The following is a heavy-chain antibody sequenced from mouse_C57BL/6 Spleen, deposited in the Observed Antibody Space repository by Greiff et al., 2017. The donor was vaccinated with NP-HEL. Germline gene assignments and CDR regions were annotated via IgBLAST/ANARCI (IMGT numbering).Heavy chain of an antibody. Sequence: VKDRFTISRDDSESMLYLQMNNLKTEDTAMYYCVRRAYSSNSYAMDYWGQGTSVTVSS. J-gene: IGHJ4*01. D-gene: IGHD2-5*01. CDR3: VRRAYSSNSYAMDY. V-gene: IGHV10-1*01.